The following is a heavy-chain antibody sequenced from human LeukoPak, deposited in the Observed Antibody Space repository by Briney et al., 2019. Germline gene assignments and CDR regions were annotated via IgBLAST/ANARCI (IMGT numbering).Heavy chain of an antibody. J-gene: IGHJ4*02. Sequence: NPSETLSLTCAVSGGSISTYSWNWIRQPPGKGLEWIGYIYYSGSTNYNPSLKSRVTISVDTSKNQFSLKLSSVTAADTAMYYCARHRTAYYFDYWGQGTLVTVSS. CDR2: IYYSGST. CDR1: GGSISTYS. CDR3: ARHRTAYYFDY. V-gene: IGHV4-59*08.